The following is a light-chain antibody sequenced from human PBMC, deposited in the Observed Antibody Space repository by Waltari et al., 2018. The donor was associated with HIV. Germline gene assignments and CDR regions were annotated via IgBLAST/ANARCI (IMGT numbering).Light chain of an antibody. J-gene: IGLJ2*01. Sequence: QSALTQPPSASGSPGPSVTLPCPGNTSDVCSYNFVPWYQQHPGKAPKLMIYEVFKRPSGVPDRFSGSKSGNTASLTVSGLQAEDEADYYCTSYAGRNTFVFGGGTKLTVL. CDR2: EVF. CDR3: TSYAGRNTFV. V-gene: IGLV2-8*01. CDR1: TSDVCSYNF.